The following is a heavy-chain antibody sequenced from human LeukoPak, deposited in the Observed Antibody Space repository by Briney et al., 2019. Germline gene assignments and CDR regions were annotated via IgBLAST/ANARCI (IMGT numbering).Heavy chain of an antibody. D-gene: IGHD6-13*01. CDR1: GGSFRGYY. J-gene: IGHJ4*02. Sequence: SETLSLTCAVYGGSFRGYYWAWFGQPPGKGLEWMGEINHSGSTNYNPSLKSRVTISVDTSKNQFSLKLSSVTAADTAVHYCARGKRGYSSSWYDYWGQGTLVTVSS. CDR2: INHSGST. CDR3: ARGKRGYSSSWYDY. V-gene: IGHV4-34*01.